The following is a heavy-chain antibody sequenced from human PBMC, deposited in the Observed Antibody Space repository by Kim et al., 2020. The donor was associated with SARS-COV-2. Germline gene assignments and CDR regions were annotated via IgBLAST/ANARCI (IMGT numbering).Heavy chain of an antibody. Sequence: GGSLRLSCAASGFTFSDYAMHWVRQPPGKGLEWVSSISWDSTHIVYVDSVKGRFTISRDDAKNSHYLQMDSLRAEDTAFYYCVAGRRALLYFEHWGRATLVTVSS. CDR3: VAGRRALLYFEH. CDR2: ISWDSTHI. J-gene: IGHJ4*02. D-gene: IGHD2-21*01. CDR1: GFTFSDYA. V-gene: IGHV3-9*01.